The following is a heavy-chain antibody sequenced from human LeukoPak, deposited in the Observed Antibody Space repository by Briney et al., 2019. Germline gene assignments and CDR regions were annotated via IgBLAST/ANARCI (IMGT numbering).Heavy chain of an antibody. D-gene: IGHD6-19*01. V-gene: IGHV3-21*01. CDR2: ISSSSSYI. CDR3: ARAPLPPSDGWYVPDIHY. Sequence: GGTLRLSCAASGFTFSSYSMNWVRQAPGKGLEWVSSISSSSSYIYYADSVKGRFTISRDNAKNSLYLQMNSLRAEDTAVYYCARAPLPPSDGWYVPDIHYWAQGTLVTVSS. CDR1: GFTFSSYS. J-gene: IGHJ4*02.